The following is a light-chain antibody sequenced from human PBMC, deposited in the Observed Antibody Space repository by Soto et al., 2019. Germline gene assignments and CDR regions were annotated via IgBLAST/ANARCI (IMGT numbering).Light chain of an antibody. Sequence: IHLTPSHCHLSASVGDRVTITCRASQSISSWLAWYQQKPGKAPKLLIYDASSLESGVPSRFSGSGSGTEFTLTISSLQPDDFATYYCQQYNSYPWTFGQGTKVDIK. CDR3: QQYNSYPWT. CDR2: DAS. J-gene: IGKJ1*01. V-gene: IGKV1-5*01. CDR1: QSISSW.